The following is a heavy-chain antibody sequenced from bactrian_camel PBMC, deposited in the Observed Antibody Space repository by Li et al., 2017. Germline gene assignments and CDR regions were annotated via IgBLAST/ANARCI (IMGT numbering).Heavy chain of an antibody. J-gene: IGHJ4*01. D-gene: IGHD4*01. V-gene: IGHV3S1*01. CDR2: IVEDGKT. CDR3: AAHNVYPCDFEGLKSGC. Sequence: HVQLVESGGGLEQPGGSLRLSCVAFGDTYTMAWFRQAPGKEREGVAIIVEDGKTEYSDSVKGRFTISQNNDKNILYLQMNTLQPDDTATCYCAAHNVYPCDFEGLKSGCWGRGTQVTVS. CDR1: GDTYT.